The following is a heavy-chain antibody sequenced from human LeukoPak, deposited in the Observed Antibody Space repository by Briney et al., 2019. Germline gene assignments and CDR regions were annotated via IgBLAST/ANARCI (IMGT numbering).Heavy chain of an antibody. CDR2: IIPILGIA. J-gene: IGHJ3*02. D-gene: IGHD1-26*01. CDR1: GGTFSSYA. V-gene: IGHV1-69*04. CDR3: ARKESEGGGARAFDI. Sequence: GASVKVSCKASGGTFSSYAISWVRQAPGQGLEWMGRIIPILGIANYAQKFQGRVTITADKSTSTAYMELSSLRSEDTAVYYCARKESEGGGARAFDIWGQGTMVTVSS.